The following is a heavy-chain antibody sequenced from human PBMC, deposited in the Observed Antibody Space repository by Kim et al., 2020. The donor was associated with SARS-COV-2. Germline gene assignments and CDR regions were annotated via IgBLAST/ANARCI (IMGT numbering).Heavy chain of an antibody. CDR3: AKVGLYSSSLGTPNWFDP. J-gene: IGHJ5*02. D-gene: IGHD6-6*01. Sequence: GGSLRLSCAASGFTFSAYAMTWVRQAPGKGLEWVSSISGSADSAYYADSVKGRFTFSRDNSKNTLYLQMNSLRAEDTAVYYCAKVGLYSSSLGTPNWFDPWGQGTLVTVSS. V-gene: IGHV3-23*01. CDR2: ISGSADSA. CDR1: GFTFSAYA.